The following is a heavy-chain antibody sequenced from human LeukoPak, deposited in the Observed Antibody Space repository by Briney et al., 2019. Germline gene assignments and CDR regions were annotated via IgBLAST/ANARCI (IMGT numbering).Heavy chain of an antibody. D-gene: IGHD6-13*01. V-gene: IGHV4-34*01. CDR3: ARVRGSRSRLKNWFDP. CDR2: INHSGST. J-gene: IGHJ5*02. CDR1: GGSFSGYY. Sequence: SETLSLTCAVYGGSFSGYYWSWIRQPPGKGLEWIGEINHSGSTNYNPSLKSRVTISVDTSKNQFSLKLSSVTAADTAVYYCARVRGSRSRLKNWFDPWGQGTLVTVSS.